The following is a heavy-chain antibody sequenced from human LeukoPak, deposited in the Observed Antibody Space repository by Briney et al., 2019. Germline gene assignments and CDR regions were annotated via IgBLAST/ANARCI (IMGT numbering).Heavy chain of an antibody. J-gene: IGHJ5*02. CDR2: IYYSGST. Sequence: KPSQTLSLTCTVSGGSISSGGYYWSWIRQHPGKGLEWIGYIYYSGSTDYNPSLKSRVTISVDTSKNQFSLKLSSVTAADTAVYYCARQGRHRTWFDPWGQGTLVTVSS. CDR3: ARQGRHRTWFDP. V-gene: IGHV4-31*03. D-gene: IGHD1-1*01. CDR1: GGSISSGGYY.